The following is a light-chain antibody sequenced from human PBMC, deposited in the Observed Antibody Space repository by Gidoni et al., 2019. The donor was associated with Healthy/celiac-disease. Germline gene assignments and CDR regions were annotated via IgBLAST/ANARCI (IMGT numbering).Light chain of an antibody. CDR1: QSVSSY. CDR3: QQRSNWPPWT. V-gene: IGKV3-11*01. J-gene: IGKJ1*01. Sequence: LSLSPGERATLSCRASQSVSSYLAWYQQKPGQAPRLLIYDASNRATGIPARFSGSGSETDFTLTISSLEPEDFAVYYCQQRSNWPPWTFGQGTKVEIK. CDR2: DAS.